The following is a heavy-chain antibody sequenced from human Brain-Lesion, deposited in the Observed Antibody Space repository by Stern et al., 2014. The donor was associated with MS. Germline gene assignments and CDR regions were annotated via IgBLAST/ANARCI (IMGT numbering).Heavy chain of an antibody. D-gene: IGHD3-16*02. CDR2: IRGSGGNT. CDR3: AKGVWGSYLNAFDM. V-gene: IGHV3-23*04. J-gene: IGHJ3*02. Sequence: EVQLVQSGGGFVQPGGSLRLSCAASGYRFSGYAMSWVRQAPGKGLEWISGIRGSGGNTNYADHVTGRVTVSRATSKNTLFLQMNSLRAEDTAVYYCAKGVWGSYLNAFDMWGQGTMVTVSS. CDR1: GYRFSGYA.